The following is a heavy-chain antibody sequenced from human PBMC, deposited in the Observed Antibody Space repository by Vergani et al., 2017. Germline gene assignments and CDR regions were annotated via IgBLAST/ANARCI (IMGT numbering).Heavy chain of an antibody. CDR2: IRSKAYGGTT. CDR1: GFTFGDYA. D-gene: IGHD5-18*01. J-gene: IGHJ6*03. V-gene: IGHV3-49*03. CDR3: RADTAMAGGYYDYYMDV. Sequence: EVQLVESGGGLVQPGRSLRLSCTASGFTFGDYAMSWFRQAPGKGLEWVGFIRSKAYGGTTEYAASVKGRFTISRDDSKSIAYLQMNSLKTEDTAVYYCRADTAMAGGYYDYYMDVWGKGTTVTVSS.